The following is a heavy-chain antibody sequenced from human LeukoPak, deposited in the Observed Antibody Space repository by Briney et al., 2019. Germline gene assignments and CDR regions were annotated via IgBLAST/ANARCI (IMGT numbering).Heavy chain of an antibody. Sequence: SETLSLTCRGSGGSISSYYWSLIRQSPGKGLEWIGYIYYTGTTNYNPSLKSRVTISVDTSRQQFSLKLSSVTAADTAVYYCARSYDTDAYHNNWFDPWGQGTLVTVSS. CDR1: GGSISSYY. J-gene: IGHJ5*02. V-gene: IGHV4-59*08. D-gene: IGHD3-16*01. CDR3: ARSYDTDAYHNNWFDP. CDR2: IYYTGTT.